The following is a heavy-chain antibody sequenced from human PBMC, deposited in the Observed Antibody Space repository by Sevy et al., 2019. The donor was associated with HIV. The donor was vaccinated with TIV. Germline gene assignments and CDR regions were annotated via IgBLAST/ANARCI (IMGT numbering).Heavy chain of an antibody. CDR3: ARDYGVALYYFYVMDV. D-gene: IGHD4-17*01. J-gene: IGHJ6*02. V-gene: IGHV3-30*04. Sequence: GGSLRLSCAASGFTFSSYAMHWVRQAPGKGLEWVAVISYDGRNKYYADSVKGRFTISRDNSKNTLYLQMNSLRAEDTSVYDCARDYGVALYYFYVMDVWGQGTTVTVSS. CDR1: GFTFSSYA. CDR2: ISYDGRNK.